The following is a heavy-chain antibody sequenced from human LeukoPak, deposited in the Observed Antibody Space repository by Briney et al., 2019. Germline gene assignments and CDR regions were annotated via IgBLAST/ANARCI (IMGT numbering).Heavy chain of an antibody. V-gene: IGHV1-69*04. CDR3: AICTGDCGGAFDV. CDR2: IIPILGIA. J-gene: IGHJ3*01. Sequence: SVKVSCKASGGTFSSYAISWVRQAPGQGLEWMGRIIPILGIANYAQKFQGRVTITADKSTSTAYMELSSLRSEDTAVYYCAICTGDCGGAFDVWGQGTMVTVSS. D-gene: IGHD2-8*02. CDR1: GGTFSSYA.